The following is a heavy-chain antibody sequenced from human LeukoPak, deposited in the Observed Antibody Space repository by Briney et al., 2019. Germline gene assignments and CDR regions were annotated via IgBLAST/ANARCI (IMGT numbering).Heavy chain of an antibody. CDR1: GGSISSYY. CDR2: ISSSGST. CDR3: TREYIGGYSDY. V-gene: IGHV4-4*07. D-gene: IGHD3-22*01. J-gene: IGHJ4*01. Sequence: PSETLSLTCTVPGGSISSYYWSWMRQPAGKGLEWIGRISSSGSTNYNPSLKSRVTVSVDTSKNQFPLRLTSVTAADTAVFYCTREYIGGYSDYWGHGTLVTVSS.